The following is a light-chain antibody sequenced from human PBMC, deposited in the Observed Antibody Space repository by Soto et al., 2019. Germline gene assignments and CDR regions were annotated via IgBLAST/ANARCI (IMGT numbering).Light chain of an antibody. CDR2: DSS. CDR1: QSVGSY. V-gene: IGKV3-11*01. CDR3: QQRHNWPPLT. J-gene: IGKJ4*01. Sequence: EIVLTQSPATLSLSPGERATLSCRASQSVGSYLIWYQQKPGQAPRLLIYDSSIRATGIPARFSGSGSGTDFKLAISSLEPEDFAVYYCQQRHNWPPLTFGGGTKVEI.